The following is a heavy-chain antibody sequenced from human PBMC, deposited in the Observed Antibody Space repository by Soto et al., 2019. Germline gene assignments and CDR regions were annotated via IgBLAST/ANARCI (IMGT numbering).Heavy chain of an antibody. J-gene: IGHJ1*01. Sequence: QVQLVESGGGVVQPGRSLRLSCAASGFTFSSYGMHWVRQAPGKGLEWLAVIWYDGSNEYYADSVKGRFTISRDNSKNTLVLQMNSLRAEDTAVYYCARDFHAATVLDYSLHWGPGTLVTV. CDR3: ARDFHAATVLDYSLH. CDR2: IWYDGSNE. CDR1: GFTFSSYG. D-gene: IGHD2-2*01. V-gene: IGHV3-33*01.